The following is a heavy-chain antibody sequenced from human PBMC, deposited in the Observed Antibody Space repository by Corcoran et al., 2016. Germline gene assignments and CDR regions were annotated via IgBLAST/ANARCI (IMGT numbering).Heavy chain of an antibody. CDR2: INPSGGST. CDR3: AREFEGSSGAPTTGGMDV. V-gene: IGHV1-46*01. D-gene: IGHD6-19*01. J-gene: IGHJ6*02. CDR1: GYTFTSYY. Sequence: QVQLVQSGAEVKKPGASVKVSCKASGYTFTSYYMHWVRQAPGQGLEWMGIINPSGGSTSYAQKFQGRVTMTRDTSTSTVYMELSSLRSEDTAVYYWAREFEGSSGAPTTGGMDVWGQGTTVTVSS.